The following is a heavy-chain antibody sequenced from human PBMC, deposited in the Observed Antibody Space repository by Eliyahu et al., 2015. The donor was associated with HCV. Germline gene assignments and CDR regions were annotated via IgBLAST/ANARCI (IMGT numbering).Heavy chain of an antibody. CDR1: GFTFDDYA. CDR3: AKGPMVEWEHYAFDI. CDR2: ISWNSGSI. Sequence: EVQLVESGGGLVQPGRSLRLSCAASGFTFDDYAMHWVRQAPGKGLEWVSGISWNSGSIGYADSVKGRFTISRDNAKNSLYLQMNSLRAEDTALYYCAKGPMVEWEHYAFDIWGQGTMVTVSS. V-gene: IGHV3-9*01. J-gene: IGHJ3*02. D-gene: IGHD1-26*01.